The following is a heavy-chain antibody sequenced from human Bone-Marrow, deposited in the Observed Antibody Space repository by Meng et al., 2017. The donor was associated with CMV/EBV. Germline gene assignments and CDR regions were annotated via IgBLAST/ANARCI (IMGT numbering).Heavy chain of an antibody. CDR1: GGPISSSSYY. J-gene: IGHJ4*02. CDR3: ARDGAVAGTVWEC. Sequence: GSLRLPCTVPGGPISSSSYYWGWIRQPPGKGLEWIGRIYYSGSTYYNPSLKSRVTISVDTSKNQFSLKLSYVTAADTAVYYCARDGAVAGTVWECWGQGTLVTVSS. V-gene: IGHV4-39*07. CDR2: IYYSGST. D-gene: IGHD6-19*01.